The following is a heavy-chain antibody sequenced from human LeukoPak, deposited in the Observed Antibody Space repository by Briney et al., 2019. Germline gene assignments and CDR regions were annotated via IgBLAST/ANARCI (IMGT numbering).Heavy chain of an antibody. V-gene: IGHV3-30*18. Sequence: GRSLRLSCAASGSTFSSYGMHWVRQAPGKGLEWVAVISYDGSNKYYADSVKGRFTISRDNSKNTLYLQMNSLRAEDTAVYYCAKDRHLRGSGSRYYFDYWGQGTLVTVSS. J-gene: IGHJ4*02. CDR3: AKDRHLRGSGSRYYFDY. CDR1: GSTFSSYG. CDR2: ISYDGSNK. D-gene: IGHD1-26*01.